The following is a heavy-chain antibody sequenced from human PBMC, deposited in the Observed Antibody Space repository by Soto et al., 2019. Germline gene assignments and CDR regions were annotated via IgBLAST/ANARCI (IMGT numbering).Heavy chain of an antibody. CDR2: IYYSGST. CDR3: ARDIRGVLH. Sequence: PSETLTLTCTVSGGAIGSGGYYWSWIRQHPGKGLEWIGYIYYSGSTYYNPSLKSRVTISVDTSKNQFSLKLSSVTAADTAVYYCARDIRGVLHWGQGTLVTVSS. CDR1: GGAIGSGGYY. J-gene: IGHJ4*02. V-gene: IGHV4-31*03. D-gene: IGHD3-10*01.